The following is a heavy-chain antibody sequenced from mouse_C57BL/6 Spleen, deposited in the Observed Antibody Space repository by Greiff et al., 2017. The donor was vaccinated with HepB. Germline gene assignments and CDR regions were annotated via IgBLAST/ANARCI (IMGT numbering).Heavy chain of an antibody. CDR1: GYTFTDYY. V-gene: IGHV1-26*01. CDR2: INPNNGGT. J-gene: IGHJ2*01. CDR3: ARSGGRDY. D-gene: IGHD3-2*02. Sequence: EVQLQQSGPELVKPGASVKISCKASGYTFTDYYMNWVKQSHGKSLEWIGDINPNNGGTSYNQKFKGKATLTVDKSSSTAYMELRSLTSEDSAVYYGARSGGRDYWGQGTTLTVSS.